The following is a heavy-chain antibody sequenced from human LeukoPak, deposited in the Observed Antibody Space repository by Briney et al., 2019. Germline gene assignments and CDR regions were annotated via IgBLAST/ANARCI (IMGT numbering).Heavy chain of an antibody. J-gene: IGHJ4*02. CDR3: ARGQGGNYYLNYFDY. CDR1: GGSISSYY. D-gene: IGHD1-26*01. CDR2: IYSSGST. V-gene: IGHV4-4*07. Sequence: SETLSLTCTVSGGSISSYYWSWIRHPAGKGLEWIVRIYSSGSTNYNPSLKSRVTISVDTSRNQFSLKLTSVTAADTAVYYCARGQGGNYYLNYFDYWGQGALVTVSS.